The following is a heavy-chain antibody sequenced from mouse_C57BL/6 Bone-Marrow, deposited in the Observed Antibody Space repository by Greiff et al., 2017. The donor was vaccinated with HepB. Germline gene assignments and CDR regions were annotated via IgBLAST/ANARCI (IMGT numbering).Heavy chain of an antibody. V-gene: IGHV1-85*01. J-gene: IGHJ2*01. CDR3: ARWVIRNYFDY. Sequence: QVQLQQSGPELVKPGATVKLSCKASGYTFTSYDINWVKQRPGRGLEWIGWIYPRDGSTKYKEKLKGKATLTVDTSSSTAYMELHSLTSEDSAVYFCARWVIRNYFDYWGQGTTLTVSS. CDR2: IYPRDGST. D-gene: IGHD2-4*01. CDR1: GYTFTSYD.